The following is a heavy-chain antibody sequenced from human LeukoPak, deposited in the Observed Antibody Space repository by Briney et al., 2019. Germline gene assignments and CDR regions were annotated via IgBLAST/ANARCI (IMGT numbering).Heavy chain of an antibody. J-gene: IGHJ5*02. V-gene: IGHV4-39*07. Sequence: SETLSLTCTVSGGSISSSSYYWGWIRQPPGKGLEWIGSIYYSGSTYYNPSLKSRVTISVDTSKNQFSLKLSSVAAADTAVYYCARRRCSSTSCYRRSPLNLFDPWGQGTLVTVSS. CDR3: ARRRCSSTSCYRRSPLNLFDP. CDR2: IYYSGST. CDR1: GGSISSSSYY. D-gene: IGHD2-2*01.